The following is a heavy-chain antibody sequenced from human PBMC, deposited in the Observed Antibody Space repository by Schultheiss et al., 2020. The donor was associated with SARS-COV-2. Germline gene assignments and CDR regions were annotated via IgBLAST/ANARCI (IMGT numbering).Heavy chain of an antibody. D-gene: IGHD2-2*01. CDR1: GFTFSSYD. Sequence: GESLKISCAASGFTFSSYDMHWVRQATGKGLEWVSAIGTAGDTYYPGSVKGRFTISRENAKNSLYLQMNSLRAGDTAVYYCARDFSGCSSTSCYGLYYYYGMDVWGQGTTVTVSS. J-gene: IGHJ6*02. V-gene: IGHV3-13*01. CDR3: ARDFSGCSSTSCYGLYYYYGMDV. CDR2: IGTAGDT.